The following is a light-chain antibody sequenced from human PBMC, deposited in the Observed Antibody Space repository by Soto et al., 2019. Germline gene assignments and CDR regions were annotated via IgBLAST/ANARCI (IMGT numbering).Light chain of an antibody. J-gene: IGLJ1*01. CDR1: SDINVASYR. Sequence: QLVLTQPASLSASPGASASLTCTLRSDINVASYRIYWYQQRPGSPPQYLLRYMSDSDKQQASGVPSRFSGSKDVSANAGILLISGLQSEDEADYYSIIWRTSAYVFGTGTKVPVL. CDR2: YMSDSDK. CDR3: IIWRTSAYV. V-gene: IGLV5-45*01.